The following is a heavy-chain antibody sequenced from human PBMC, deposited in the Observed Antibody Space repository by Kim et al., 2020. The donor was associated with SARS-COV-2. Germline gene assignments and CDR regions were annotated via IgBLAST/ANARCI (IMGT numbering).Heavy chain of an antibody. CDR1: GFTFSSYG. V-gene: IGHV3-33*01. Sequence: GGSLRLSCAASGFTFSSYGMHWVRQAPGKGLEWVAVIWYDGSNKYYADSVKGRFTISRDNSKNTLYLQMNSLRAEDTAVYYCARGQGGYCSGGSCYSGWFDPWGQGTLVTVSS. CDR3: ARGQGGYCSGGSCYSGWFDP. CDR2: IWYDGSNK. D-gene: IGHD2-15*01. J-gene: IGHJ5*02.